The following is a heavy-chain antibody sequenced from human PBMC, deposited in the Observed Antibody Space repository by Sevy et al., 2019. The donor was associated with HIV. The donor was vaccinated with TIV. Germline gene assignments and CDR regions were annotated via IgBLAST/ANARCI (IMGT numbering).Heavy chain of an antibody. CDR2: ISYDGSNK. CDR3: AGPSAYSSSWYEGLGRVY. J-gene: IGHJ4*02. V-gene: IGHV3-30*04. D-gene: IGHD6-13*01. CDR1: GFTFSSYA. Sequence: GSLRLSCAASGFTFSSYAMHWVRQAPGKGLEWVAVISYDGSNKYYADSVKGRFTISRDNSKNTLYLQMNSLRAEDTAVYYCAGPSAYSSSWYEGLGRVYWGQGTLVTVSS.